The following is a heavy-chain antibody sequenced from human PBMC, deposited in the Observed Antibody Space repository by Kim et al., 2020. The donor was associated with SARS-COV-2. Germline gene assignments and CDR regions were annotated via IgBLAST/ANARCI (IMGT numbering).Heavy chain of an antibody. V-gene: IGHV4-30-2*01. CDR1: GGSISSGGYS. D-gene: IGHD3-10*01. CDR2: IYHSGST. CDR3: ALGGFGEFSVYMDV. Sequence: SETLSLTCAVSGGSISSGGYSWSWIRQPPGKGLEWIGYIYHSGSTYYNPSLKSRVTISVDRSKNQFSLKLSSVTVADTAVYYGALGGFGEFSVYMDVWG. J-gene: IGHJ6*03.